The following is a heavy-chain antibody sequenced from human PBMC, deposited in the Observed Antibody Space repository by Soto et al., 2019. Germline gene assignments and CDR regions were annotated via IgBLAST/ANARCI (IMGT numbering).Heavy chain of an antibody. Sequence: GGSLRLSCAASGFTFSSYWMHWVRQAPGKGLVWVSRINSDGSSTSYADSVKGRFTISRDNAKNTLYLQMNSLRAEDTAVYYCAAETDDYGDYLDYWGQGTLVTVSS. CDR3: AAETDDYGDYLDY. V-gene: IGHV3-74*01. CDR2: INSDGSST. J-gene: IGHJ4*02. CDR1: GFTFSSYW. D-gene: IGHD4-17*01.